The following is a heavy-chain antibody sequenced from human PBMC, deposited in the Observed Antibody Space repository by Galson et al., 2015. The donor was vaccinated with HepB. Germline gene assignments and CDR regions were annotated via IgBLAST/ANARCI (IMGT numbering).Heavy chain of an antibody. CDR3: ARGLLRLIDY. D-gene: IGHD1-26*01. V-gene: IGHV3-48*01. Sequence: SLRLSCAASGFTFSSYSMNWVRQAPGKGLEWLSYTNTISTNIYYADSVGGRFTISRDNAKNSQYLQMNSLRAEVTAVYYCARGLLRLIDYWGQGTLVTVSS. J-gene: IGHJ4*02. CDR1: GFTFSSYS. CDR2: TNTISTNI.